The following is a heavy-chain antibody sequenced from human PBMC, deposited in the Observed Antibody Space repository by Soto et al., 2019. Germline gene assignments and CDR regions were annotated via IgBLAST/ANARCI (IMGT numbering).Heavy chain of an antibody. CDR3: ARTPLL. D-gene: IGHD1-26*01. CDR1: GGSISSGGYY. J-gene: IGHJ4*02. Sequence: QVQLQESGPGLVKPSQTLSLTCTVSGGSISSGGYYWSWIRQHPGKGLEWIGYIYYSGSTYYNYYNPSLKSRVTIPVDTSKNQLSLKLSSVTAADTAVYYCARTPLLWGQGTLVTVSS. CDR2: IYYSGSTYYN. V-gene: IGHV4-31*03.